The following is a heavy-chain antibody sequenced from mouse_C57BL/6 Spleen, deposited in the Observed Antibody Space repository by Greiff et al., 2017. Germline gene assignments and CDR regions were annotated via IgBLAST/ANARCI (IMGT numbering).Heavy chain of an antibody. CDR1: GYSITSGYY. J-gene: IGHJ1*03. CDR2: ISYDGSN. CDR3: ARGGLEDWYFDV. D-gene: IGHD2-4*01. Sequence: EVKLMESGPGLVKPSQSLSLTCSVTGYSITSGYYWNWIRQFPGNKLEWMGYISYDGSNNYNPSLKNRISITRDTSKNQFFLKLNSVTTEDTATYYCARGGLEDWYFDVWGTGTTVTVSS. V-gene: IGHV3-6*01.